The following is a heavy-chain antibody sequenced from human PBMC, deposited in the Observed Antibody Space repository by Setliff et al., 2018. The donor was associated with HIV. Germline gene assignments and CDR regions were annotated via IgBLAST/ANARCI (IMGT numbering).Heavy chain of an antibody. CDR2: IYISGST. CDR3: AREAAHCSGDTCQFTFDS. D-gene: IGHD2-15*01. Sequence: SETLSLTCTVSGDSINKYYWSWIRQPPGKGLEWIGFIYISGSTMYNPSLKSRVTMSLDTSKNQFSLKLTSVTAADTAVYYCAREAAHCSGDTCQFTFDSWGQGTLVT. V-gene: IGHV4-4*09. J-gene: IGHJ4*02. CDR1: GDSINKYY.